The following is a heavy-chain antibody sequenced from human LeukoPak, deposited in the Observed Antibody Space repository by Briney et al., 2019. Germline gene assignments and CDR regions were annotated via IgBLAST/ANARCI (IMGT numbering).Heavy chain of an antibody. CDR1: GGSFSGYY. CDR2: INHSGST. CDR3: ARVVAAAGIANY. Sequence: SETLSLTYAVYGGSFSGYYWSWIRQPPGKGLEWIGEINHSGSTNYNPSLKSRVTISVDTSKNQFSLKLSSVTAADTAVYYCARVVAAAGIANYWGQGTLVTVSS. V-gene: IGHV4-34*01. D-gene: IGHD6-13*01. J-gene: IGHJ4*02.